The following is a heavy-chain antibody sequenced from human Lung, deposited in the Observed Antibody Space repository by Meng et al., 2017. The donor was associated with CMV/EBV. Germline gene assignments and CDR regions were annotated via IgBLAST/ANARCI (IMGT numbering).Heavy chain of an antibody. CDR2: IIPIFGTA. CDR1: GGTFSSYA. Sequence: SXXVSRXPSGGTFSSYAISWVRQAPGQGLAWMGGIIPIFGTANYAQKFQGRVTITTDESTSTAYMELSSLRSEDTAVYYCARSANIVVVPAARHYFDYWXQGTLVTVSS. D-gene: IGHD2-2*01. V-gene: IGHV1-69*05. J-gene: IGHJ4*02. CDR3: ARSANIVVVPAARHYFDY.